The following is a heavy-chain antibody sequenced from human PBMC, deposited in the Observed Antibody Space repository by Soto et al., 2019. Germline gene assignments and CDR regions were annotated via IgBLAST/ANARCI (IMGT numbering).Heavy chain of an antibody. Sequence: QVQLQESDPGLVKPSQTLSLTCAVSGASISSGGAYYWSWIRQSPGKGLEWIGYIHYSGSAYYNSSLKGRVSLSVDTSKNQFSLKVSSVTAADTAVYYCARSPRGLGNFGYWGRGTLVTVSS. CDR2: IHYSGSA. CDR3: ARSPRGLGNFGY. CDR1: GASISSGGAYY. V-gene: IGHV4-30-4*08. J-gene: IGHJ4*02. D-gene: IGHD3-10*01.